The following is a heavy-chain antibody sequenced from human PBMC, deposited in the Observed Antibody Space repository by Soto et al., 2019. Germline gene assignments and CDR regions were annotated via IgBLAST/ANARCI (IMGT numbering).Heavy chain of an antibody. CDR2: ISYSGST. D-gene: IGHD3-16*01. V-gene: IGHV4-59*01. CDR3: ARTSMIAFGGVSFDS. J-gene: IGHJ4*02. Sequence: PSETLSLTCTVSGGSISSYYWSWIRQPPEKGLEWIGYISYSGSTNYNPSLNSRVTISVDTSKNQFSLKLRSVTAADTAVYYCARTSMIAFGGVSFDSWGQGTLVTVSS. CDR1: GGSISSYY.